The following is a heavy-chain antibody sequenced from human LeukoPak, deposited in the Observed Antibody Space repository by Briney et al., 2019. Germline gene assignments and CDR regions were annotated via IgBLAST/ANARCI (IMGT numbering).Heavy chain of an antibody. CDR3: VRATPDFWSGYRNY. CDR1: GYTFTSYD. CDR2: MNPNSGNT. D-gene: IGHD3-3*01. J-gene: IGHJ4*02. Sequence: ASVKVSCKAYGYTFTSYDINWVRQATGQRLEWMGWMNPNSGNTGYAQKFQGRVTMTRNTSISTAYMELSSLRSEGTAVYYCVRATPDFWSGYRNYWGQGTLVTVSS. V-gene: IGHV1-8*01.